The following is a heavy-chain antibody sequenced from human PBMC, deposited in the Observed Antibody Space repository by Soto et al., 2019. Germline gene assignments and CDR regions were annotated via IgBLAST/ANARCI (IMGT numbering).Heavy chain of an antibody. CDR3: TRVREYYDFWSGYYTY. D-gene: IGHD3-3*01. CDR1: VFTFGGYA. J-gene: IGHJ4*02. CDR2: IRSKAYGGTT. V-gene: IGHV3-49*03. Sequence: GSLRISCISSVFTFGGYAMSWFGQAPGKGLEWVGFIRSKAYGGTTEYAASVKGRFTISRDDSKSIAYLQMNSLKTEDTAVYYCTRVREYYDFWSGYYTYWGQGTLVTVSS.